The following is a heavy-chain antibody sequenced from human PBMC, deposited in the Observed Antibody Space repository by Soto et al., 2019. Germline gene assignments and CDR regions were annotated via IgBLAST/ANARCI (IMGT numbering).Heavy chain of an antibody. V-gene: IGHV4-39*07. CDR1: GGSIRSSSYY. CDR2: TYHSGNP. J-gene: IGHJ6*02. CDR3: ARGPLCTRYYYCGMDV. Sequence: PSETLSLTCTFSGGSIRSSSYYWAWIRQPPGKALEWIGHTYHSGNPYYNPSLKSRVIISVDRSKNQFSLKLSSVTAADTAVYYCARGPLCTRYYYCGMDVWGQGTTVTVSS.